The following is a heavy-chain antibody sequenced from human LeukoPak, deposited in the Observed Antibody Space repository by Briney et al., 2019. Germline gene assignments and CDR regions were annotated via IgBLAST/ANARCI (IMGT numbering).Heavy chain of an antibody. CDR1: GYTFTGYY. CDR2: IIPIFGTA. D-gene: IGHD1-1*01. Sequence: SVKVSCKASGYTFTGYYMHWVRQAPGQGLEWMGGIIPIFGTANYAQKFQGRVTITADKSTSTAYMELSSLRSEDTAVYYCARDSTGTTDGGDYWGRGTLVTVSS. CDR3: ARDSTGTTDGGDY. V-gene: IGHV1-69*06. J-gene: IGHJ4*02.